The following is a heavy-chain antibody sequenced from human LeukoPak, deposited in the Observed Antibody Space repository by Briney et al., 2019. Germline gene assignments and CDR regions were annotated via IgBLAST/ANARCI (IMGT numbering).Heavy chain of an antibody. J-gene: IGHJ6*02. Sequence: ASVKVSCKASGDTFTSYDINWVRQATGQGLEWMGWMNPNSGNTGYAQKFQGRVTMTRNTSISTAYMELSSLRSEDTAVYYCARELAYRTIFGVVNRYYYYGMDVWGQGTTVTVSS. CDR2: MNPNSGNT. CDR1: GDTFTSYD. V-gene: IGHV1-8*01. D-gene: IGHD3-3*01. CDR3: ARELAYRTIFGVVNRYYYYGMDV.